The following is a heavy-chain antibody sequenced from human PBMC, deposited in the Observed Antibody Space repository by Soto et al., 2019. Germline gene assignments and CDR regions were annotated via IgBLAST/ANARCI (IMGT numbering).Heavy chain of an antibody. V-gene: IGHV4-4*07. CDR2: VAASGST. Sequence: PSETLSLTCTVSGGSISGFFWTWFRQPPGMPLEGLGHVAASGSTAYNPSLRSRLSLSSDVSKNRFSLELTSVTAADTATYFCARGGSTHYYYGLDVWGQGTTVTVSS. CDR1: GGSISGFF. J-gene: IGHJ6*02. CDR3: ARGGSTHYYYGLDV.